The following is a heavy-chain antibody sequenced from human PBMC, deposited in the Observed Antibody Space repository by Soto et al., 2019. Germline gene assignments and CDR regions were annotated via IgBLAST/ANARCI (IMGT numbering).Heavy chain of an antibody. D-gene: IGHD4-17*01. Sequence: SETLSLTCTVSGGSISSSSYYWGWIRQPPGKGLEWIGSIYYSGSTYYNPSLKSRVTISVDTSKNQFSLKLSSVTAADTAVYYCARITLNYGDYTYYFDYWGHGTLVTVSS. CDR2: IYYSGST. J-gene: IGHJ4*01. CDR3: ARITLNYGDYTYYFDY. CDR1: GGSISSSSYY. V-gene: IGHV4-39*01.